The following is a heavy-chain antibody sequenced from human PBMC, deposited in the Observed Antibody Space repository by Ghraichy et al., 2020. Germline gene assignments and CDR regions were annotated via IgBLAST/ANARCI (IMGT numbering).Heavy chain of an antibody. CDR2: ISYDGSNK. CDR3: AKGGRYSSSWYDFFQH. D-gene: IGHD6-13*01. CDR1: GFTFSSYC. J-gene: IGHJ1*01. V-gene: IGHV3-30*18. Sequence: GGSLRLSCAASGFTFSSYCMHWVRQAPGKGLEWVAVISYDGSNKYYADSVKGRFTISRDNSQNTLYLQMNSLRTEDTAVYYCAKGGRYSSSWYDFFQHWGQGTLVTVSS.